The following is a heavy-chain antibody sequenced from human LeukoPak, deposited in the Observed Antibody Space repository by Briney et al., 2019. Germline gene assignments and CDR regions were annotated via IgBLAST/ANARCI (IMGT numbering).Heavy chain of an antibody. V-gene: IGHV3-21*01. CDR1: GFTFSSYS. J-gene: IGHJ4*02. D-gene: IGHD6-6*01. CDR2: ISSSSSYI. CDR3: ARDAIAARQDY. Sequence: GGSLRLSCAASGFTFSSYSMNWVRQAPGKGLEWVSSISSSSSYIYYADSVKGRFTISRDNAKNPLYLQMNSLRAEDTAVYYCARDAIAARQDYWGQGTLVTVSS.